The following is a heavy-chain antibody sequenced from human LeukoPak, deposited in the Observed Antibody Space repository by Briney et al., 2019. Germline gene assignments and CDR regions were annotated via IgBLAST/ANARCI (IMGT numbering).Heavy chain of an antibody. J-gene: IGHJ4*02. CDR1: GGSISSYY. Sequence: SETLSLTCTVSGGSISSYYWSWIRQPPGKGLEWIGYIYYSGSINYNPSLKSRVTISVDTSKNQFSLKLSSVTAADTAVYYCARAIMGAYDYWGQGTLVTVSS. D-gene: IGHD1-26*01. CDR2: IYYSGSI. V-gene: IGHV4-59*01. CDR3: ARAIMGAYDY.